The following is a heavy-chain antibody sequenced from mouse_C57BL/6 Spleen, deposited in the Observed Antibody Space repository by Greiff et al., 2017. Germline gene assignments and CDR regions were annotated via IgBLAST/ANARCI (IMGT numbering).Heavy chain of an antibody. D-gene: IGHD2-4*01. CDR3: AREERDYDDYAMDY. Sequence: EVKVEESGGGLVKPGGSLKLSCAASGFTFSSYAMSWVRQTPEKRLEWVATISDGGSYTYYPDNVKGRFTISRDNAKNNLYLQMSHLKSEDTAMYYCAREERDYDDYAMDYWGQGTSVTVSS. J-gene: IGHJ4*01. CDR2: ISDGGSYT. V-gene: IGHV5-4*01. CDR1: GFTFSSYA.